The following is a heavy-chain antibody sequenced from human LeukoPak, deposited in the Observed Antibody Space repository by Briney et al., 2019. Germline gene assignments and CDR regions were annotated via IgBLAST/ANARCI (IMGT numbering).Heavy chain of an antibody. CDR1: GVSISSYY. CDR3: ARTDSSGYYDWFDP. Sequence: KTSETLSLTCTVSGVSISSYYWSWIRQPPGKGLEWIGYIYYSGSTNYNPSLKSRVIISVDTSKNQFSLKLSSVTAADTAVYYCARTDSSGYYDWFDPWGQGTLVTVSS. D-gene: IGHD3-22*01. CDR2: IYYSGST. J-gene: IGHJ5*02. V-gene: IGHV4-59*01.